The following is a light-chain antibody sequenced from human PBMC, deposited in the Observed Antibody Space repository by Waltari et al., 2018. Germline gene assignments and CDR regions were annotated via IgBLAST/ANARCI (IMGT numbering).Light chain of an antibody. CDR1: KLGDKY. V-gene: IGLV3-1*01. Sequence: SYELTRPPSVSVSPGQTASITCSGDKLGDKYACWYQQKPGQSPVLVIYQDSKRPSGIPERFSGSNSGNTATLTISGTQAMDEADYYCQAWDSSTAEFGGGTKLTVL. J-gene: IGLJ2*01. CDR2: QDS. CDR3: QAWDSSTAE.